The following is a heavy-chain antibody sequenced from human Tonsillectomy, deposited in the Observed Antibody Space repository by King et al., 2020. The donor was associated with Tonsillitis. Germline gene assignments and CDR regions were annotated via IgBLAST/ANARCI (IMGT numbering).Heavy chain of an antibody. CDR2: INPNSGGT. D-gene: IGHD3-16*01. V-gene: IGHV1-2*02. CDR3: ATDLLEAVPAYIFAY. Sequence: QLVQSGAEVMKPGASVKVSCKTSGYIFTDFYIHWVRQAPGQGLEWMGWINPNSGGTNYAQKFQGRVTMTRDTSFTTAYMELSSLSSDDTAVYYCATDLLEAVPAYIFAYWAQGTLVTVSS. J-gene: IGHJ4*02. CDR1: GYIFTDFY.